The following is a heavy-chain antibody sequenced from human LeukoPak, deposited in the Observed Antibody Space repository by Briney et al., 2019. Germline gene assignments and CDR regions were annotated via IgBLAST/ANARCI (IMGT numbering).Heavy chain of an antibody. CDR2: INHDGSEK. CDR3: ARPRDGYRSYFDY. Sequence: GGSLRLSCAASGFTFSSYWMNWVRQAPGKWLEWVGTINHDGSEKYYLDSVKGRFTISRDSAKNSLYLQMTSLRVEDTAVYYCARPRDGYRSYFDYWGQGTLVTVSS. V-gene: IGHV3-7*04. J-gene: IGHJ4*02. D-gene: IGHD5-24*01. CDR1: GFTFSSYW.